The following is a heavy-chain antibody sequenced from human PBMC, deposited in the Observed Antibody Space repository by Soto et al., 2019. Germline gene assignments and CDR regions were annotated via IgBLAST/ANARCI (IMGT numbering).Heavy chain of an antibody. CDR1: GGSISNYY. CDR2: IYNSGTT. Sequence: SETLSLTCTVSGGSISNYYFSWIRQTPGKGLEYIGFIYNSGTTNYHPSLKSRVTISIDTSKSQFYLKLTSVTAADTAIYYFATRFYSSGVLFDYWGPGTQVTVSS. CDR3: ATRFYSSGVLFDY. D-gene: IGHD2-21*01. J-gene: IGHJ4*02. V-gene: IGHV4-59*13.